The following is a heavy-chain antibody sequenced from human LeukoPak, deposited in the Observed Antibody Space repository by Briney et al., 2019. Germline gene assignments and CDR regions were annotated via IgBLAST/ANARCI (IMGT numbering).Heavy chain of an antibody. CDR1: GYTFISYA. J-gene: IGHJ3*02. CDR3: ASTWEIDAFDI. V-gene: IGHV7-4-1*02. CDR2: INTNTGNP. D-gene: IGHD1-26*01. Sequence: ASVKVSCKASGYTFISYAMNWVRQAPGQGLEWMGWINTNTGNPTYAQAFTGRFVFSLDTSVSTAYLQIISLKAEDTAVYYCASTWEIDAFDIWGQGTMATVSS.